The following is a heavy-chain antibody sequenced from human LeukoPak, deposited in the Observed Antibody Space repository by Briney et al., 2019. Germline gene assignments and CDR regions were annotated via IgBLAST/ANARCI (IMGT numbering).Heavy chain of an antibody. V-gene: IGHV3-11*01. CDR2: ISSSGSTI. CDR3: ARDVSRYYDSSGIKVTSYGMDV. CDR1: GFTFSDYF. J-gene: IGHJ6*02. D-gene: IGHD3-22*01. Sequence: GGSLRLSCAASGFTFSDYFMSWIRQAPGKGLEWVSYISSSGSTIYYADSVKGRFTISRGNAKNSLYLQMNSLRAEDTAVYYCARDVSRYYDSSGIKVTSYGMDVWGQGTTVTVSS.